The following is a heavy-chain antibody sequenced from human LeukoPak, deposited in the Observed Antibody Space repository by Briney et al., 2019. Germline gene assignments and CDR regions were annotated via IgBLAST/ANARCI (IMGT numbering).Heavy chain of an antibody. Sequence: PGGSLRLSCAASGFTFSSYGMHWVRQAPGKGLEWVAVISYDGSNKYYADSVKGRFTISRDNSKNTLYLQMNGLRAEDTAVYYCAKDGHTYYDFWSGYYLFDYWGQGTLVTVSS. J-gene: IGHJ4*02. CDR1: GFTFSSYG. CDR2: ISYDGSNK. V-gene: IGHV3-30*18. CDR3: AKDGHTYYDFWSGYYLFDY. D-gene: IGHD3-3*01.